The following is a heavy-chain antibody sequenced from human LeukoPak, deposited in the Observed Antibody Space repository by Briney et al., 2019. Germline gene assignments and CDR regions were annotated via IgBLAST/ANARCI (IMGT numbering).Heavy chain of an antibody. V-gene: IGHV3-7*01. CDR1: GFALSTYW. J-gene: IGHJ4*02. CDR2: INQDGSVK. D-gene: IGHD3-3*01. CDR3: TRDFVF. Sequence: GGSLRLSCAAAGFALSTYWMDWVHQAPGKGLEWVGNINQDGSVKHYVDSVRGRFTISRDNARNSVYLQMNALRVEDTAVYYCTRDFVFWGQGTLVTASS.